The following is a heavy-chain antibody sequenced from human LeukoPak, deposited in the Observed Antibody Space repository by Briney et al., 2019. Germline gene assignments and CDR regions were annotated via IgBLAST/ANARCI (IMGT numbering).Heavy chain of an antibody. CDR3: ARIVGAAYNWFDP. CDR2: IYYSGST. Sequence: SETLSLTCTVSGGSISSHYWSWIRQPPGKGLEWIGYIYYSGSTNYNPSLKSRVTISVDTSKNQFSLKLSSVTAADTAVYYCARIVGAAYNWFDPWGQGTLVTVSS. V-gene: IGHV4-59*11. D-gene: IGHD1-26*01. CDR1: GGSISSHY. J-gene: IGHJ5*02.